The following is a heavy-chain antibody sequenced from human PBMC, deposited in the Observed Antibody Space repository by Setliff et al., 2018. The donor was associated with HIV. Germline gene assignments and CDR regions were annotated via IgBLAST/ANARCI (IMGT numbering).Heavy chain of an antibody. D-gene: IGHD2-15*01. V-gene: IGHV4-4*02. CDR2: IHHSGSS. CDR1: GGSISSDDW. Sequence: PSETLSLTCAVSGGSISSDDWWSWVRQPPGKGLEWIGDIHHSGSSNYNPSLKSRVTISVDTSKNQLSLNVTSVTAADTAVYYCARSSRGYCSGGSCYGFDPWGQGNLVTVSS. J-gene: IGHJ5*02. CDR3: ARSSRGYCSGGSCYGFDP.